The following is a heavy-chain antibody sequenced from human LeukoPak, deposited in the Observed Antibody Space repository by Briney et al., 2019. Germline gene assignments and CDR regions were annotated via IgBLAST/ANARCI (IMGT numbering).Heavy chain of an antibody. CDR1: GGTFSSYA. V-gene: IGHV1-69*13. Sequence: SVRVSCKASGGTFSSYAISWVRQAPGQGLEWMGGVIPIFGTANYAQKFQGRVTITADESTSTAYMELSSLRSEDTAVYYCARVRPSPGSYYGYWGQGTLVTVSS. CDR2: VIPIFGTA. J-gene: IGHJ4*02. CDR3: ARVRPSPGSYYGY. D-gene: IGHD1-26*01.